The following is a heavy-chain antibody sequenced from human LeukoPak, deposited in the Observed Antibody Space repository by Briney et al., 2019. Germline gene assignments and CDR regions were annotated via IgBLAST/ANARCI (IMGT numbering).Heavy chain of an antibody. CDR1: GFTFSRYS. CDR2: ITSTSSTI. CDR3: ARDEEGYCGGDCYFDY. D-gene: IGHD2-21*02. J-gene: IGHJ4*02. V-gene: IGHV3-48*02. Sequence: GGSLRLACVGSGFTFSRYSMNWVRQAPGKGLEWVAYITSTSSTIYYADSVKGRFTISRDNAKNSLYLQMNSLRDEDTAVYYCARDEEGYCGGDCYFDYWGQGTLVTVSS.